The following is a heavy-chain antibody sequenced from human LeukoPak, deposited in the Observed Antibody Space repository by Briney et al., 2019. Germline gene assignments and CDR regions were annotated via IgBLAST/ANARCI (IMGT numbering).Heavy chain of an antibody. CDR1: GGSISSSSYY. CDR2: TYYSGST. Sequence: SETLSLTCTVSGGSISSSSYYWGWIRQPPGKGLEWIGSTYYSGSTYYNPSLKSRVTISVDTSKNQFSLKLSSVTAADTAVYYCAGDSRGYYYFDDWGQGTLVTVSS. D-gene: IGHD3-22*01. V-gene: IGHV4-39*01. J-gene: IGHJ4*02. CDR3: AGDSRGYYYFDD.